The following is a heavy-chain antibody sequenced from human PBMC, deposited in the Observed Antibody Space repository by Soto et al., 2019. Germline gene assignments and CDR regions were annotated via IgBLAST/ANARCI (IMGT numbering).Heavy chain of an antibody. CDR1: GYTFTSYA. CDR3: ARHATTVTTKSYYYYGMDV. D-gene: IGHD4-17*01. Sequence: GASVKVSCKASGYTFTSYAMHWARQAPGQRLEWMGWINAGNGNTKYSQKFQGRVTITRDTSASTAYMELSSLRSEDTAVYYCARHATTVTTKSYYYYGMDVWGQGTTVTVSS. V-gene: IGHV1-3*01. CDR2: INAGNGNT. J-gene: IGHJ6*02.